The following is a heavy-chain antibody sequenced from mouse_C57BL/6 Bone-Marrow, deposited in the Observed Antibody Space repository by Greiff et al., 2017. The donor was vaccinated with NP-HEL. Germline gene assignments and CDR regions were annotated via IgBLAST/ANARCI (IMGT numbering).Heavy chain of an antibody. CDR3: ARHGDYYGSSSAWFAY. V-gene: IGHV2-6-1*01. Sequence: QVQLKASGPGLVAPSQSLSITCTVSGFSLPSYGVHLVRPPPGKVLEWLVVIWSDGSTPYTSALKSRLSISKDNSKSQVFLKMNSLQTDDTAMYYCARHGDYYGSSSAWFAYWGQGTLVTVSA. D-gene: IGHD1-1*01. CDR2: IWSDGST. J-gene: IGHJ3*01. CDR1: GFSLPSYG.